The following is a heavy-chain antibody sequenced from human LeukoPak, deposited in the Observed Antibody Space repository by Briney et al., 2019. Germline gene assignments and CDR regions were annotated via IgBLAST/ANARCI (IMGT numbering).Heavy chain of an antibody. CDR3: ARGAYDFWSGDASGAFDI. J-gene: IGHJ3*02. D-gene: IGHD3-3*01. V-gene: IGHV4-61*02. CDR2: IYTSGST. CDR1: GGSISSGSYY. Sequence: PSQTLSLTCTVSGGSISSGSYYWSWIRQPAGKGLEWIGRIYTSGSTNYNPSLKSRVTISVDTSKNQFSLKLSSVTAADTAVYYWARGAYDFWSGDASGAFDIWGQGTMVTVSS.